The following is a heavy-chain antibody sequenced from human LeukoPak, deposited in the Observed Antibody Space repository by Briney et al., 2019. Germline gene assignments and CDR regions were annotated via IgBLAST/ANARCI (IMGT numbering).Heavy chain of an antibody. D-gene: IGHD6-19*01. Sequence: GGSLRLSCAASGFTFSSYAMSWVRQAPGKGLEWVSSISGSGDSTYYADSVKGRFTISRDNSKNTLYLQMNSLRADDTAVYYCAKYVDRIAVAGIGHWGQGTLVTVSS. CDR2: ISGSGDST. CDR1: GFTFSSYA. CDR3: AKYVDRIAVAGIGH. J-gene: IGHJ4*02. V-gene: IGHV3-23*01.